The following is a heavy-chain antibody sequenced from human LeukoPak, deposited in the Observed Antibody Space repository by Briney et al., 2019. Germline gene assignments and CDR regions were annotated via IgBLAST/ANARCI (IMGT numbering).Heavy chain of an antibody. Sequence: GASAKVSCKASGYSFTNYGMHWVRQAPEQGLEWMGWINPNSGGTNYAQKFQGRVTMTRDTSISTAYMELSRLRSDDTAVYYCARLVGATDLFDYWGQGTLVTVSS. J-gene: IGHJ4*02. CDR3: ARLVGATDLFDY. CDR2: INPNSGGT. CDR1: GYSFTNYG. D-gene: IGHD1-26*01. V-gene: IGHV1-2*02.